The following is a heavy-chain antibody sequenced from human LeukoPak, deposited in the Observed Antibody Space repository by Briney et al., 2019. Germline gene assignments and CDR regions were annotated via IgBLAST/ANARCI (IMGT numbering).Heavy chain of an antibody. D-gene: IGHD6-19*01. CDR3: ARRPTSGQYYFDE. CDR2: MNPGDADA. J-gene: IGHJ4*02. CDR1: GYTFTRYW. V-gene: IGHV5-51*01. Sequence: GEPLKISCNGSGYTFTRYWIAWVRPMPGKGLGWMAIMNPGDADATYSPSFQGQVTVSVDKSVSTAYLQWSSLRAADTAIYYCARRPTSGQYYFDEWGQGTLVTVPS.